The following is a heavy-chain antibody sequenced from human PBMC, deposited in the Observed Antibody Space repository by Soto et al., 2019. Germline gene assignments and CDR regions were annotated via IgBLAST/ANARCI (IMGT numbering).Heavy chain of an antibody. CDR1: GGSISSGGYY. Sequence: PSETLSLTCTVSGGSISSGGYYWSWIRQHPGKGLEWIGYIYYSGSTYYNPSLKSRVTISVDTSKNQFSLKLSSVTAADTAVYYCARAQYYDILTGYYSSFDYWGQGTLVTVSS. CDR2: IYYSGST. CDR3: ARAQYYDILTGYYSSFDY. D-gene: IGHD3-9*01. V-gene: IGHV4-31*03. J-gene: IGHJ4*02.